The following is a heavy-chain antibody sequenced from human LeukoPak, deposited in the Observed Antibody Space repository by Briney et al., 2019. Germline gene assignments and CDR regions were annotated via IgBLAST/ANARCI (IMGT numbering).Heavy chain of an antibody. D-gene: IGHD3-3*01. CDR3: AREIFGGYTPGAY. CDR1: GFTFSTYS. J-gene: IGHJ4*02. CDR2: IYYSGDT. V-gene: IGHV4-59*12. Sequence: RPGGSLRLSCAASGFTFSTYSMNWVRQAPGKGVEGSGSIYYSGDTNYNPSLKSRVIISVDTSKNQFSLKLTSVTAADTAVYYCAREIFGGYTPGAYWGQGILVTVSS.